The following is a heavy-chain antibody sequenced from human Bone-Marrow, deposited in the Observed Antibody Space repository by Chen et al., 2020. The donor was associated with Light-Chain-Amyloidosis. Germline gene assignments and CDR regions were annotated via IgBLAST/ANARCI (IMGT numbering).Heavy chain of an antibody. CDR2: TYYRSKWYS. Sequence: QVQLQQSGPGLVKPSQTISLTCAISGDSVFRGATGWNWVRQSPSRGLEWLGRTYYRSKWYSDYATSVKSRITIRPDTSKNQFSLQLKSMTPEDTALYYCARTHDDFWSGAFDIWGQGTVVTVSS. J-gene: IGHJ3*02. CDR1: GDSVFRGATG. CDR3: ARTHDDFWSGAFDI. V-gene: IGHV6-1*01. D-gene: IGHD3-3*01.